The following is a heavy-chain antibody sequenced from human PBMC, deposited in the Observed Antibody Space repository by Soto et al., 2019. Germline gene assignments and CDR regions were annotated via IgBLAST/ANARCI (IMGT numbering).Heavy chain of an antibody. CDR1: GFTFSNAW. D-gene: IGHD2-21*02. V-gene: IGHV3-15*01. Sequence: GGSLRLSCAASGFTFSNAWMSWVRQAPGKGLEWVGRIKSKTDGGTTDYAAPVKGRFTISRDDSKNTLYLQMNSLKTEDTAVYYCATTLAVTACFDYWGQGTLVTVSS. CDR2: IKSKTDGGTT. CDR3: ATTLAVTACFDY. J-gene: IGHJ4*02.